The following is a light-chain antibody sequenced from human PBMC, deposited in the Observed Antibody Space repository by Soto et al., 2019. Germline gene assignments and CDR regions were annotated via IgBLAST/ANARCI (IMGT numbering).Light chain of an antibody. CDR1: QSISSW. V-gene: IGKV1-5*03. Sequence: DIQITQSPSTLSASVGDRVTITCRASQSISSWLAWYQQKPGKAPKLLIYKASTLESGVPSNFSGSGSGTEFTLTISSLQPEDFATYYCRHYNSYSEAFGQGTKVDIK. J-gene: IGKJ1*01. CDR3: RHYNSYSEA. CDR2: KAS.